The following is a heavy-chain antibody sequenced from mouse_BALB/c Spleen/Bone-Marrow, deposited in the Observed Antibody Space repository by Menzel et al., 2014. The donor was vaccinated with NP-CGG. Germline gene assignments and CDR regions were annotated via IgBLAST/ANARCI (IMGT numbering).Heavy chain of an antibody. Sequence: EVQLQQSGAEPVKPGASVKLSCTASGFNIKDTYMHWVKQRPEQGLEWIGRIDPANGNTKYDPKFQGKATITADTSSNTAYLQLSSLTSEDTAVYYCASYVYGYYFGYWGQGTTLTVSS. CDR3: ASYVYGYYFGY. D-gene: IGHD2-2*01. J-gene: IGHJ2*01. CDR1: GFNIKDTY. CDR2: IDPANGNT. V-gene: IGHV14-3*02.